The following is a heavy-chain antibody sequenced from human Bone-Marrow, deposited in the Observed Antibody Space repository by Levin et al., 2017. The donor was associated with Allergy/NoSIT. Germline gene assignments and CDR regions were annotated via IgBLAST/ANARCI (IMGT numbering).Heavy chain of an antibody. CDR1: GGSVSNNSYY. Sequence: PSETLSLTCSVSGGSVSNNSYYWGWIRQPPGKGLEWIGSMYHSGSTYYNPSLKSRVTISVDTSKNLFSLRLTTVTAAGTAVYYCARHVISVAGLDSWGRGSLVIASS. V-gene: IGHV4-39*01. CDR3: ARHVISVAGLDS. J-gene: IGHJ4*02. D-gene: IGHD6-19*01. CDR2: MYHSGST.